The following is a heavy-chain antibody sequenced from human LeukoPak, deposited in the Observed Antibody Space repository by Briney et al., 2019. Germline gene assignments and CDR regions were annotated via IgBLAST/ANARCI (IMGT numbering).Heavy chain of an antibody. Sequence: PGGSLRLSCAASGFTFSNYAMNWVRQAPGKGLEWVSVISGSDGSTYYADSVKGRFTISRDNSKNTLYLQMNSLRAEDTAVYYCAKSKVVADTMGRFDYWGQGTLVTVSS. CDR2: ISGSDGST. D-gene: IGHD2-15*01. CDR3: AKSKVVADTMGRFDY. J-gene: IGHJ4*02. V-gene: IGHV3-23*01. CDR1: GFTFSNYA.